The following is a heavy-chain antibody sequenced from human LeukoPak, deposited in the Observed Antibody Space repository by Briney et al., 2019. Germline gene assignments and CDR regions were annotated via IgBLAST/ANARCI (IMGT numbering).Heavy chain of an antibody. Sequence: PGGSLRLSCAASGFSFSSYAVSWVRQAPGKGLEWVSGISDGGGRTYYADSVKGRFTISRDGSKNTLYLQMNSLRAEDTAVYYCAKVQLGIGVDYWGQGTLVTVSS. CDR3: AKVQLGIGVDY. V-gene: IGHV3-23*01. CDR1: GFSFSSYA. CDR2: ISDGGGRT. D-gene: IGHD7-27*01. J-gene: IGHJ4*02.